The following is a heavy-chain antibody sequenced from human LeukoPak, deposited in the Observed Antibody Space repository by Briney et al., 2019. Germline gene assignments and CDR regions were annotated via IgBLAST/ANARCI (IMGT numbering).Heavy chain of an antibody. CDR2: IYYSGSI. J-gene: IGHJ5*02. CDR1: GGSISSYY. Sequence: PSETLSLTCTVSGGSISSYYWSWIRQPPGKGLEWIGYIYYSGSINYNPSLKSRVTISVDTSKNQFSLKLSSVTAADTAVYYCAGCSGGSCYDWFDPWGQGTLVTVSS. V-gene: IGHV4-59*01. D-gene: IGHD2-15*01. CDR3: AGCSGGSCYDWFDP.